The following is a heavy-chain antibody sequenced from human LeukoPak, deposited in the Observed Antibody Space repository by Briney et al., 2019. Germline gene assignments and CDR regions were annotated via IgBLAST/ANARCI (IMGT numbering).Heavy chain of an antibody. J-gene: IGHJ4*02. Sequence: GGSLRLSCTVSGSTVSSNSMSWVRQAPGKGLEWVSFIYSDNTHYSDSVKGRFTISRDNSKNTLYLQMNSLRAEDTAVYYCARRAGAYSHPYDYWGQGTLVTVSS. CDR1: GSTVSSNS. V-gene: IGHV3-53*01. D-gene: IGHD4/OR15-4a*01. CDR3: ARRAGAYSHPYDY. CDR2: IYSDNT.